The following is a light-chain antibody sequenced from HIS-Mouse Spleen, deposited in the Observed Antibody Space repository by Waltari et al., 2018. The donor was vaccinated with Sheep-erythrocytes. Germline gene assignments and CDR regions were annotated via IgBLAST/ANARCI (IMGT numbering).Light chain of an antibody. Sequence: SYELTQPPSVSVSPGQTASITCSGDKLGDKYACWYQQKPGQSPVLVIYQDSKRPSGIPGRFSGSNSRNKATLTISGTQAMDEADDYCQAWDSSTEVFGGGTKLTVL. J-gene: IGLJ2*01. CDR3: QAWDSSTEV. V-gene: IGLV3-1*01. CDR2: QDS. CDR1: KLGDKY.